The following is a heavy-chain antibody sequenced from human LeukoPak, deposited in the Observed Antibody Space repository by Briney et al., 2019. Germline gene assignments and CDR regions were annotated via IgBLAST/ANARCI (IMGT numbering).Heavy chain of an antibody. Sequence: GASVKVSCKASGYTFTSYGISWVRQAPGQGLEWMGWISAYNGNTNYAQKLQGRVTMTTDTSTSTAYMELRSLRSDDTAIYFCARPRMGSTLYYFDSWGQGTLVTVSS. D-gene: IGHD2-2*02. V-gene: IGHV1-18*01. CDR3: ARPRMGSTLYYFDS. J-gene: IGHJ4*02. CDR1: GYTFTSYG. CDR2: ISAYNGNT.